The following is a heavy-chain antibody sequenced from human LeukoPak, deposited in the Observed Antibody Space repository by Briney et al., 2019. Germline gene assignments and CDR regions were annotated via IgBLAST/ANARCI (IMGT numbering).Heavy chain of an antibody. CDR1: GYTFTSYD. CDR2: MNPKSGNK. J-gene: IGHJ4*02. V-gene: IGHV1-8*01. Sequence: GASVNVSCKASGYTFTSYDINWVGRATGQRLDGMGWMNPKSGNKGYAQKFQGRVTITRNTSISTAYMELSSLRSEDTAVYYCARTTITMIALFYYWGQGTLVTVSS. D-gene: IGHD3-22*01. CDR3: ARTTITMIALFYY.